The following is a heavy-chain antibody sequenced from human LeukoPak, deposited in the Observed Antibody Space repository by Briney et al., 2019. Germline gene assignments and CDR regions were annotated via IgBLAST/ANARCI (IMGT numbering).Heavy chain of an antibody. Sequence: GGSLRLSCAASGFTFDDYAMHWVRQAPGKGLGWVSGISWNSGSIGYADSVKGRFTISRDNAKNSLYLQMNSLRAEDTALYYCAKDLEYSSSSSAFDIWGQGTMVTVSS. CDR1: GFTFDDYA. D-gene: IGHD6-6*01. CDR3: AKDLEYSSSSSAFDI. V-gene: IGHV3-9*01. J-gene: IGHJ3*02. CDR2: ISWNSGSI.